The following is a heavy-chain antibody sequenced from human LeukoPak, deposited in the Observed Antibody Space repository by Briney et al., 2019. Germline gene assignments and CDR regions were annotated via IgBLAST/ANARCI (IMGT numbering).Heavy chain of an antibody. CDR3: ARVNGLPYYLDY. CDR2: INHSGST. Sequence: SETLSLTCAVYGGSFSGYYWSWIRQPPGKGLEWIGEINHSGSTNYNPSLKSRVTISVDTSKNQFSLKLSSVTAADTAVYYCARVNGLPYYLDYWGQGTLVTVSS. J-gene: IGHJ4*02. CDR1: GGSFSGYY. D-gene: IGHD3-16*01. V-gene: IGHV4-34*01.